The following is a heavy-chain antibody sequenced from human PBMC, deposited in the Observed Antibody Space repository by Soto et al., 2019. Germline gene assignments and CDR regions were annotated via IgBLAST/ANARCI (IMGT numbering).Heavy chain of an antibody. D-gene: IGHD3-22*01. J-gene: IGHJ6*02. CDR3: ARGYESGYTPYYYYGMDV. CDR1: GFTFSSYS. V-gene: IGHV3-48*02. CDR2: ISSSSSTI. Sequence: GGSLRLSCAASGFTFSSYSMNWVRQAPGKGLEWVSYISSSSSTIYYADSVKGRFTISRDNAKNSLYLQMNSLRDEDTAVYYCARGYESGYTPYYYYGMDVWGQGTTVTVSS.